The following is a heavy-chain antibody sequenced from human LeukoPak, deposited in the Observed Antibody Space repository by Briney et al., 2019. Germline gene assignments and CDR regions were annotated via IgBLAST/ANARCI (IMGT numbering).Heavy chain of an antibody. D-gene: IGHD5-18*01. V-gene: IGHV1-69*01. CDR2: IIPIFGTA. Sequence: SVKVSCKASGGTFSSYAISWVRQAPGQGLEWMGGIIPIFGTANYAQKFQGRVTMTADEFTTTAYMDLSSLRSEDTAVYFCARATSANEYSFGYHFDYWGQGTLVTVSS. CDR3: ARATSANEYSFGYHFDY. J-gene: IGHJ4*02. CDR1: GGTFSSYA.